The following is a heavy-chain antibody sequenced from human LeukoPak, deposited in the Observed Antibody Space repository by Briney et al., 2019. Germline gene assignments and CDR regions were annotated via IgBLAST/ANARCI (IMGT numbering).Heavy chain of an antibody. J-gene: IGHJ4*02. CDR3: ARDSLSDTVTTH. V-gene: IGHV1-69*04. D-gene: IGHD4-11*01. Sequence: SVKVSCKASGGTFSSYTISWVRQAPGQGLEWMGRIIPNLGIANYAQKFQGRVTITADKSSSTAYMELSSLRSEDTAVYYCARDSLSDTVTTHWGQGTLVTVYS. CDR2: IIPNLGIA. CDR1: GGTFSSYT.